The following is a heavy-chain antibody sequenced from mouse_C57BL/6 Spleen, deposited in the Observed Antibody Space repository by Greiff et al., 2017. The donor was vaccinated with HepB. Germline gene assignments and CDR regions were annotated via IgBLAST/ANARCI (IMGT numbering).Heavy chain of an antibody. D-gene: IGHD1-1*01. Sequence: QVQLQQSGAELVRPGASVKLSCKASGYTFTDYYINWVKQRPGQGLEWIARIYPGSGNTYYNEKFKGKATLTAEKSSSTAYMQLSSLTSEDSAVYFCARSTTVVATNFDVWGTGTTVTVSS. CDR2: IYPGSGNT. J-gene: IGHJ1*03. CDR3: ARSTTVVATNFDV. V-gene: IGHV1-76*01. CDR1: GYTFTDYY.